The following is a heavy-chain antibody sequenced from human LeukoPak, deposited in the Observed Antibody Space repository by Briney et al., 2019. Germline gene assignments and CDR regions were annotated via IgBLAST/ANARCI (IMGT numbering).Heavy chain of an antibody. Sequence: GGSLRLSCAASGFSFSNYAMNWVRQAPGKGLEWVSSIDGSSSHIYYADSVKGRFTISRDNAKNSLYLQMDSLRAEDTAVYYCARDELGLWFGELDYGMDVWGQGTTVTVSS. CDR1: GFSFSNYA. D-gene: IGHD3-10*01. CDR2: IDGSSSHI. J-gene: IGHJ6*02. V-gene: IGHV3-21*01. CDR3: ARDELGLWFGELDYGMDV.